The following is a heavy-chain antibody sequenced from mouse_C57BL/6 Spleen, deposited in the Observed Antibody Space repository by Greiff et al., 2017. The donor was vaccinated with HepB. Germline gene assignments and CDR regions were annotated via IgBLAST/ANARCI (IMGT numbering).Heavy chain of an antibody. V-gene: IGHV3-6*01. J-gene: IGHJ2*01. D-gene: IGHD1-1*01. CDR1: GYSITSGYY. CDR2: ISYDGSN. Sequence: EVKLQESGPGLVKPSQSLSLTCSVTGYSITSGYYWNWIRQFPGNKLEWMGYISYDGSNNYNPSLKNRISITRDTSKNQFFLKLNSVTTEDTATYYCARGDGSYFDYWGQGTTLTVSS. CDR3: ARGDGSYFDY.